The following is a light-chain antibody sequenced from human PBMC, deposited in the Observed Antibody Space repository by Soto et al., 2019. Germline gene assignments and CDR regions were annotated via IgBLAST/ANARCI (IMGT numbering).Light chain of an antibody. Sequence: EIVLTQSPVTLSLSPGERATLSCMASQSISSYLAWYRQKPGQAPRLLIYDVSNRATGIPGRFSGSGSGTDFTLTISSLEPEDFAVYYCQQRDNWQVTFGQGTRLEIK. J-gene: IGKJ5*01. CDR1: QSISSY. CDR2: DVS. V-gene: IGKV3-11*01. CDR3: QQRDNWQVT.